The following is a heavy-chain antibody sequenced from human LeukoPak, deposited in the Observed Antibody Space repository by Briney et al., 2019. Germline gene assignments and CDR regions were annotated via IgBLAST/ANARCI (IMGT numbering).Heavy chain of an antibody. V-gene: IGHV3-33*06. CDR3: AKDVGTTSLYNWFDP. Sequence: PGGSLRLSCAASGFTFSNNGMLWVRQAPGKGLEWVAVTSYDGSNIFYVDSVKGRFTIHRDNSKNTLYLDMNSLRAEDTAVYYCAKDVGTTSLYNWFDPWGQGTLVTVSS. D-gene: IGHD2/OR15-2a*01. CDR1: GFTFSNNG. CDR2: TSYDGSNI. J-gene: IGHJ5*02.